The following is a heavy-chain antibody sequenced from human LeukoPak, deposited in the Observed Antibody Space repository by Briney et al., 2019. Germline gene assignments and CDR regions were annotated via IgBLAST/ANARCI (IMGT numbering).Heavy chain of an antibody. CDR3: ARGYYYDFWSGYLNWFDP. CDR1: GYTFTSYD. CDR2: MYPNSGNT. J-gene: IGHJ5*02. D-gene: IGHD3-3*01. V-gene: IGHV1-8*03. Sequence: ASVKVSCKASGYTFTSYDINWVRQATGQGLEWMGWMYPNSGNTGYAQKFQGRVTITRNTSISTAYMELSSLRSEDTAVYYCARGYYYDFWSGYLNWFDPWGQGTLVTVSS.